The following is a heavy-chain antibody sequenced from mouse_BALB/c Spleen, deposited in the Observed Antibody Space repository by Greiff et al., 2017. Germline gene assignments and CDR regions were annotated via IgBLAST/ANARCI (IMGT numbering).Heavy chain of an antibody. V-gene: IGHV2-6-7*01. Sequence: QVQLKESGPGLVAPSQSLSITCTVSGFSLTGYGVNWVRQPPGKGLEWLGMIWGGGSTDYNSALKSRLSISKDNSKSQVFLKMNSLQTDDTAMYYCARNLPTATGNAMDYWGQGTSVTVSS. D-gene: IGHD1-2*01. CDR3: ARNLPTATGNAMDY. J-gene: IGHJ4*01. CDR2: IWGGGST. CDR1: GFSLTGYG.